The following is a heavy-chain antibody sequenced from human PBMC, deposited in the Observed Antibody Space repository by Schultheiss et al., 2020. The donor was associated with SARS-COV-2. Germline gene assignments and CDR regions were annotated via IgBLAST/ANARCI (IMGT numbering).Heavy chain of an antibody. CDR3: ARGSSPHYDILTGYYPGFDY. Sequence: KISCKASGGTFSSYAISWVRQAPGQGLEWMGGIIPIFGTANYAQKFQGRVTITADESTSTAYMELSSLRSEDTAVYYCARGSSPHYDILTGYYPGFDYWGQGTLVTVSS. CDR1: GGTFSSYA. D-gene: IGHD3-9*01. J-gene: IGHJ4*02. CDR2: IIPIFGTA. V-gene: IGHV1-69*01.